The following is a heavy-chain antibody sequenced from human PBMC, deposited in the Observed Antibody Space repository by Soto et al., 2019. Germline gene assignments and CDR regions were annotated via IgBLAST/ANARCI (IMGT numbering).Heavy chain of an antibody. V-gene: IGHV3-21*01. CDR2: ISPTSNYI. CDR1: GFTFSSYS. CDR3: ARDSTTGATKGRPWDP. Sequence: PVGSLRLSCAASGFTFSSYSMNWVRQAPGKGLEWVSSISPTSNYIYYADSLKGRFTISRDNAKNSLYLQMNSLRAEDTAVYYCARDSTTGATKGRPWDPWGQGTLVTVSS. D-gene: IGHD1-1*01. J-gene: IGHJ5*02.